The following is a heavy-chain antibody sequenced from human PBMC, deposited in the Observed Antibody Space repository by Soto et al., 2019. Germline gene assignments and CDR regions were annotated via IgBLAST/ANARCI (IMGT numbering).Heavy chain of an antibody. V-gene: IGHV1-8*01. D-gene: IGHD3-3*01. CDR2: MNPNSGNT. J-gene: IGHJ5*02. CDR3: ARGMTIFGVVDP. CDR1: GYTFTSYD. Sequence: QVQLVQSGAEVKKPGASVKVSCKASGYTFTSYDINWVRQATGQGLEWMGWMNPNSGNTGYAQKCKGXAXXXRXXTISTAYMEMSSLRSEDTAVYYGARGMTIFGVVDPGGQGTLVTVSS.